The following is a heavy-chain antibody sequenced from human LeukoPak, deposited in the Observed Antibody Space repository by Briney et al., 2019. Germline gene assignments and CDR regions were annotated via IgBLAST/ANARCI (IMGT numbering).Heavy chain of an antibody. CDR3: ARGYSALDY. D-gene: IGHD6-13*01. CDR2: ISSNSITI. V-gene: IGHV3-48*02. J-gene: IGHJ4*02. Sequence: TGGSRRLSWAASGFTFSSYSMNWVRQAPGKGLEWVSYISSNSITIYYAGSVKGRFTISRDSAKNSLYLQMNSLRDEDTALYYCARGYSALDYWGQGTLVTVSS. CDR1: GFTFSSYS.